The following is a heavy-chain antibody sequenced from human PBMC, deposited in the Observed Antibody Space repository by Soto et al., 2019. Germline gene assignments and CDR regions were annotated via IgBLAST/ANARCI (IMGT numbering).Heavy chain of an antibody. CDR1: GFTFISYA. V-gene: IGHV3-23*01. J-gene: IGHJ4*02. CDR2: ISASGDRT. D-gene: IGHD6-13*01. CDR3: AKGGLYNSSWYEGY. Sequence: VQLLESGGALVQPGGSLRLSCAASGFTFISYAMSWVLQAPGKGLEWVSSISASGDRTNNADSVKGRFAISRDNSKTTLDLQLHSLTADDTAVYYCAKGGLYNSSWYEGYWGQGTLVTVSS.